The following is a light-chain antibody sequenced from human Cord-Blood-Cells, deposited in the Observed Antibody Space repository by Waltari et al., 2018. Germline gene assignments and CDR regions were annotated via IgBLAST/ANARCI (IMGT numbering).Light chain of an antibody. Sequence: QSALTQPASVSGSPGQSITISCTGTSSDVGGYNYVSWYQQHPGKAPKLMIYDVSNRPSVVSNRFSGSKSGNTASLTISGLQAEDEADYYCSSYTSSSTPGFGGGTKLTVL. CDR3: SSYTSSSTPG. CDR1: SSDVGGYNY. CDR2: DVS. J-gene: IGLJ2*01. V-gene: IGLV2-14*01.